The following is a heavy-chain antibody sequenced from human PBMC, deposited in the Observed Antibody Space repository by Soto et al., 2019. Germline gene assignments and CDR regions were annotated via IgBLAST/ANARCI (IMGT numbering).Heavy chain of an antibody. J-gene: IGHJ4*02. CDR3: ARDIGSYAYGEGY. V-gene: IGHV4-4*07. D-gene: IGHD3-10*01. Sequence: ETLSLTCSVSGGSINSYWWSWIRQPAGKGLEWIGRVYSSGTTDYNPSLNSRATLSVETSKNQFYLKLSSVTAADTAVYYCARDIGSYAYGEGYWGQGIKVT. CDR1: GGSINSYW. CDR2: VYSSGTT.